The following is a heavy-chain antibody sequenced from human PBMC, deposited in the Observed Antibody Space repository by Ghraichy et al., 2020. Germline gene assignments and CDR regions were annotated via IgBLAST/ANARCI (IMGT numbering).Heavy chain of an antibody. CDR3: AREFIVVVPAAIPHYYYYYGMDV. Sequence: ASVKVSCKASGYTFTGYYMHWVRQAPGQGLEWMGWINPNSGGTNYAQKFQGRVTMTRDTSISTAYMELSRLRSDDTAVYYCAREFIVVVPAAIPHYYYYYGMDVWGQGTTVTVSS. V-gene: IGHV1-2*02. CDR2: INPNSGGT. D-gene: IGHD2-2*02. CDR1: GYTFTGYY. J-gene: IGHJ6*02.